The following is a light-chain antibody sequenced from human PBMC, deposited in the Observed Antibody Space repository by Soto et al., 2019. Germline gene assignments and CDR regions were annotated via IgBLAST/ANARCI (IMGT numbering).Light chain of an antibody. CDR2: DAS. V-gene: IGKV1-5*01. CDR3: QQYNSYSYT. CDR1: QSISSW. Sequence: DLQMTQSPSTLSASVGDRVTITCRASQSISSWLAWYQQKPGRAPNLLIYDASNLGSGVPSRFSGSKSGTEFTLTISSLQPDDFATYYCQQYNSYSYTFGQGTKVELK. J-gene: IGKJ2*01.